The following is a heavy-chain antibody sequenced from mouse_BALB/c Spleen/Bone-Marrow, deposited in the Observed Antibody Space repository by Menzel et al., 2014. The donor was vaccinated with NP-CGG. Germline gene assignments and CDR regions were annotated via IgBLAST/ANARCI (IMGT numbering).Heavy chain of an antibody. J-gene: IGHJ3*01. CDR1: GFNIKDTY. V-gene: IGHV14-3*02. CDR2: IDPANGNT. Sequence: VQLQHSGAELVKPGASLKLSCKASGFNIKDTYMHWVEQGPEQGLEWIGRIDPANGNTKYDPKFQGKATITTDTSSNTAYLQLRSLTSEDTAVYYCARYDYRYSWFAYWGQGTLVTVSA. D-gene: IGHD2-14*01. CDR3: ARYDYRYSWFAY.